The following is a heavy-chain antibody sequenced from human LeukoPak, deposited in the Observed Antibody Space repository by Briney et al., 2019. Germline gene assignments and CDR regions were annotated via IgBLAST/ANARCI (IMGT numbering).Heavy chain of an antibody. V-gene: IGHV3-30-3*01. Sequence: PGGSLRLSCAASGFTFSSYAMHWVRQAPGKGLEWVAVISYDGSNKYYADSVKGRFTISRDNSKNTLYLQMNSLRAEDTAVYYCASLWNDDTLRSDSDNWFDPWGQGTLVTVSS. CDR3: ASLWNDDTLRSDSDNWFDP. D-gene: IGHD1-1*01. CDR2: ISYDGSNK. J-gene: IGHJ5*02. CDR1: GFTFSSYA.